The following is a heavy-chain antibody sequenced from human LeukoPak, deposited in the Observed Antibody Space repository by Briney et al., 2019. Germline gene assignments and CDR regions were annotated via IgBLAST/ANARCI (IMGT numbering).Heavy chain of an antibody. Sequence: PGGSLRLSCAASGFTFSSYWMHWVRQAPGRGLVWVSRINSDGSSTSYADSVKGRFTISRDNAKNTLYLQMNSLRAEDTAVYYCAREESSPRDAFDIWGQGTMVTVSS. V-gene: IGHV3-74*01. CDR1: GFTFSSYW. CDR3: AREESSPRDAFDI. J-gene: IGHJ3*02. CDR2: INSDGSST.